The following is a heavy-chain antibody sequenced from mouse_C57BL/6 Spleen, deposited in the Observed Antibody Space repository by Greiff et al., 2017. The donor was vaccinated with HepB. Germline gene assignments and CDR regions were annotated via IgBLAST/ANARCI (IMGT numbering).Heavy chain of an antibody. V-gene: IGHV2-2*01. CDR1: GFSLTSYG. CDR2: IWSGGST. CDR3: ARENYYVAWFAY. Sequence: VKLMESGPGLVQPSQSLSITCTVSGFSLTSYGVHWVRQSPGKGLEWLGVIWSGGSTDYNAAFISRLSISKDNSKSQVFFKMNSLQADDTAIYYCARENYYVAWFAYWGQGTLVTVSA. J-gene: IGHJ3*01. D-gene: IGHD1-1*01.